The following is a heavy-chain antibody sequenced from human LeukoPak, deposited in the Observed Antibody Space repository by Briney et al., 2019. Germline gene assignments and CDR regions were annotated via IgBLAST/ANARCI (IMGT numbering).Heavy chain of an antibody. V-gene: IGHV3-23*01. CDR3: ARDISGGEDY. Sequence: PGGSLRLSCVASRFTFSSYAMSWVRQAPGKGLEWVSNITNVGTGTYYPDSVKGRFTISRDNSKNTLYLQLYSLRADDTAVYYCARDISGGEDYWGQGTLVTVSS. CDR1: RFTFSSYA. CDR2: ITNVGTGT. J-gene: IGHJ4*02. D-gene: IGHD1-26*01.